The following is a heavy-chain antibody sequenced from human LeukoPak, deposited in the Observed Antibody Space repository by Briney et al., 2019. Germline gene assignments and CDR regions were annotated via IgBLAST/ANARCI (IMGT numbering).Heavy chain of an antibody. CDR2: IYSGGST. CDR1: GFTVSSNY. V-gene: IGHV3-53*01. Sequence: GGSLRLSCAASGFTVSSNYMSWVRQAPGKGLEWVSVIYSGGSTYYADSVKGRFTISRDNSKNTLYLRMNSLRAEDTAVYYCARASVGPSYCGGDCYTQDFYYYYYMDVWGKGTTVTVSS. CDR3: ARASVGPSYCGGDCYTQDFYYYYYMDV. D-gene: IGHD2-21*02. J-gene: IGHJ6*03.